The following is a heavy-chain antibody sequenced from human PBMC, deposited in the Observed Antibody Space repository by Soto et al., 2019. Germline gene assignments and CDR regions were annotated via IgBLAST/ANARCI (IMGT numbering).Heavy chain of an antibody. CDR2: ISYDGSSK. Sequence: QVQLVESGGGVVQPGRSLRLSCAASGSTFSSYAMHWVRQAPGQGLEWLAVISYDGSSKFYADSVKGRLAISRDNSKSTLYLQVDSLRSEDTAVYYCARRGSGNYYYVLDVWGQGTTVTVSS. CDR3: ARRGSGNYYYVLDV. V-gene: IGHV3-30*09. CDR1: GSTFSSYA. J-gene: IGHJ6*02. D-gene: IGHD6-25*01.